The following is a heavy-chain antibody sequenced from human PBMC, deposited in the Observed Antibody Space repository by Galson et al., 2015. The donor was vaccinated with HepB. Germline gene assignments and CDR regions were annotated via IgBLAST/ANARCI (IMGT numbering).Heavy chain of an antibody. Sequence: SLRLSCAASGFTFSSYGMHWVRQAPGKGLEWVAVIWYDGGNKYYADSVKGRFTISRDNSKNTLYLQMNSLRAEDTAVYYCAREFWHVLTIFGGMDVWGQGTTVTVSS. V-gene: IGHV3-33*01. CDR3: AREFWHVLTIFGGMDV. D-gene: IGHD3-3*01. J-gene: IGHJ6*02. CDR1: GFTFSSYG. CDR2: IWYDGGNK.